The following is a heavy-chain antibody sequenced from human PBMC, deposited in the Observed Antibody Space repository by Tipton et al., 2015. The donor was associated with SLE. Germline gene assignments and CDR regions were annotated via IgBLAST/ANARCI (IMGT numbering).Heavy chain of an antibody. CDR1: GGSISSSNW. V-gene: IGHV4-4*02. CDR2: IYHSGST. Sequence: TLSLTCAVSGGSISSSNWWSWVRQPPGKGLEWIGEIYHSGSTNYNPSLKSRVTILVDTSKNQFSLKLSSVTAADTAVYYCAKYFYRGTFDYWGQGTLVTVSS. D-gene: IGHD3-9*01. CDR3: AKYFYRGTFDY. J-gene: IGHJ4*02.